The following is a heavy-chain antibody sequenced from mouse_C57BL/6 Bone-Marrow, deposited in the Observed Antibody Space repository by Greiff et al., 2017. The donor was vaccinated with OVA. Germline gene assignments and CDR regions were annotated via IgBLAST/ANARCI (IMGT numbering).Heavy chain of an antibody. CDR1: EYEFPSHD. CDR2: ITSDGGST. J-gene: IGHJ1*03. CDR3: ARHKDYDWYFDV. Sequence: EVQGVESGGGLVQPGESLKLSCESNEYEFPSHDMSWVRKTPEKRLELVAAITSDGGSTYYPDTMVRRFIISRDNTKKPLYLQMSSLRSEDTALYYCARHKDYDWYFDVWGTGTTVTVSS. D-gene: IGHD2-4*01. V-gene: IGHV5-2*01.